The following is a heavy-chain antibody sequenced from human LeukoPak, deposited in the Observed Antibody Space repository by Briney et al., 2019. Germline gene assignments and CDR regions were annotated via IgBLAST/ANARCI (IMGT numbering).Heavy chain of an antibody. Sequence: HSGGSLRLSCAASGFTFSSYAMSWVRQAPGKGLEWVSAISGSGGSTYYADSVKGRFTISRDNSKNTLYLQMNSLRAEDTAVYYCAKTMVRGVIITSFDYWGQGTLVTVSS. CDR1: GFTFSSYA. CDR2: ISGSGGST. CDR3: AKTMVRGVIITSFDY. V-gene: IGHV3-23*01. D-gene: IGHD3-10*01. J-gene: IGHJ4*02.